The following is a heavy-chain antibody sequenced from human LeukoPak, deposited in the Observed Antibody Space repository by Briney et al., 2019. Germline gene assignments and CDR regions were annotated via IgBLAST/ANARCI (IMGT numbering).Heavy chain of an antibody. CDR1: GFAFNTYW. Sequence: GGSLRLSCAASGFAFNTYWMHWVRQAPGTGLVWVSRINGDGSSTSYADFVKGRFTISRDNAKNTLYLQMNSLRAEDTAVYYCAREIPTYYDFWSGYYPIYYYGMDVWGQGTTVTVSS. J-gene: IGHJ6*02. D-gene: IGHD3-3*01. CDR2: INGDGSST. CDR3: AREIPTYYDFWSGYYPIYYYGMDV. V-gene: IGHV3-74*01.